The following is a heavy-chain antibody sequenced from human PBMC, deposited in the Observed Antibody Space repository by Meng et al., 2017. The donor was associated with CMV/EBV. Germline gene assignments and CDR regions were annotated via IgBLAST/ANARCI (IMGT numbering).Heavy chain of an antibody. J-gene: IGHJ5*02. CDR1: GGSISSTPYA. CDR2: VYYTGAT. CDR3: RRVDGGSYHHWFDP. V-gene: IGHV4-39*07. D-gene: IGHD1-14*01. Sequence: SEPLSLTFPISGGSISSTPYAWGWMRQPPGRGLEWLGSVYYTGATYRNPSIKSRVTTSVDTSKNQFSLKLSSVTAADTAVYYGRRVDGGSYHHWFDPWGQGTLVTVSS.